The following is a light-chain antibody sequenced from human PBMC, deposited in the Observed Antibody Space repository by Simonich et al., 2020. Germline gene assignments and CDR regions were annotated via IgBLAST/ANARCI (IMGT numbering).Light chain of an antibody. CDR1: SSNIGSKY. Sequence: QSVLTQPPSVSGAPGQRVTISCTGSSSNIGSKYVYWYQQLPGTAPKLLIYRNNQRPSGVPYRFSGSKSGTSASLAISGLRSEDEADYYCAAWDDSLSGWVFGGGTKLTVL. CDR2: RNN. CDR3: AAWDDSLSGWV. J-gene: IGLJ3*02. V-gene: IGLV1-47*01.